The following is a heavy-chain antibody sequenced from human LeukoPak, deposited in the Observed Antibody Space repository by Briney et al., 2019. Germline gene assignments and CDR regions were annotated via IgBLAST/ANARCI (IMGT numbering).Heavy chain of an antibody. D-gene: IGHD4-17*01. V-gene: IGHV1-24*01. CDR3: ATFSPSGVTTVYYFDY. CDR1: GYTLTELS. Sequence: ASVKVSCKVSGYTLTELSMHWVRQAPGKGLEWMGGFDPEDGETIYAQKFQGRVTMTEDTSTDTAYMELSSLRSEDTAVYYCATFSPSGVTTVYYFDYWGQGTLVTVPS. J-gene: IGHJ4*02. CDR2: FDPEDGET.